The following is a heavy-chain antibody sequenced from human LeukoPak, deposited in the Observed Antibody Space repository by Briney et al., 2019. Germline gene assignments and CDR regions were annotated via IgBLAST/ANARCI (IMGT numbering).Heavy chain of an antibody. CDR3: ARGYSSSWYGGLVY. V-gene: IGHV3-30-3*01. J-gene: IGHJ4*02. D-gene: IGHD6-13*01. CDR2: ISYDGSNK. Sequence: GRSLRLSCAASGFTFSSYAMHWVRQAPGKGLEWVAVISYDGSNKYYADSVKGRFTISRDNSKNTLYLQMNSLRAEDTAVYYCARGYSSSWYGGLVYWGQGTLVTVSS. CDR1: GFTFSSYA.